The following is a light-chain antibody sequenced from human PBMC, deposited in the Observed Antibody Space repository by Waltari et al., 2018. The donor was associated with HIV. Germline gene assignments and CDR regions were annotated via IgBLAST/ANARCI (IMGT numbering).Light chain of an antibody. V-gene: IGKV1-5*03. CDR2: KAS. CDR3: QQYNSYSWT. Sequence: QMTKSPSTLSASVGDRVTITCRASESISSWLAWYQQKPGKAPKLLIYKASSLESGVPLRFSGSGSGTEFTLTVNSLQPDDFATYYCQQYNSYSWTFGQGTKVEIK. J-gene: IGKJ1*01. CDR1: ESISSW.